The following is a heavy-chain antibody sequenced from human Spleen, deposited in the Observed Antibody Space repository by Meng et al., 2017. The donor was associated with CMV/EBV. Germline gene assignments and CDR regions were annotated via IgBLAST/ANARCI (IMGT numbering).Heavy chain of an antibody. CDR3: AKDLTGTTGWFDP. V-gene: IGHV3-23*03. D-gene: IGHD1-20*01. CDR1: GFTFSSYA. CDR2: IYSGGSST. Sequence: CAASGFTFSSYAMSWVRQAPGKGLEWVSVIYSGGSSTYYADSVKGRFTISRDNSKNTLYLQMNSLRAEDTAVYYCAKDLTGTTGWFDPWGQGTLVTVSS. J-gene: IGHJ5*02.